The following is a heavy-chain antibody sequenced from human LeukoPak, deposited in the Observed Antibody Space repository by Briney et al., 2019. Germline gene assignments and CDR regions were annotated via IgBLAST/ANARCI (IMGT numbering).Heavy chain of an antibody. V-gene: IGHV3-23*01. J-gene: IGHJ3*02. D-gene: IGHD4-17*01. CDR1: GFTFRNYG. CDR2: ISGSGST. CDR3: AKDLTYGEYAGGDAFDI. Sequence: PGGSLRLSCAASGFTFRNYGMHWVRQAPGKGLEWVSVISGSGSTYYADSVKGRFTISRDNSKNTLYLQMNSLRAEDTAVYYCAKDLTYGEYAGGDAFDIWGQGTMVTVSS.